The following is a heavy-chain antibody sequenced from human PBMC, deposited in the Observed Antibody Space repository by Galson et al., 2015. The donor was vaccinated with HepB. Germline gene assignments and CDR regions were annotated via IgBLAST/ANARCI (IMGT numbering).Heavy chain of an antibody. J-gene: IGHJ3*02. V-gene: IGHV6-1*01. CDR2: TYYRSKWYN. Sequence: CAISGDSVSSNSAAWNWIRQSPSRGLEWLGRTYYRSKWYNDYAVSVKGRITINPDTSKNQFSLQLNSVTPEDTAVYYCARDGTYCGGDCYSDAFDIWGQGTMVTVSS. CDR3: ARDGTYCGGDCYSDAFDI. D-gene: IGHD2-21*01. CDR1: GDSVSSNSAA.